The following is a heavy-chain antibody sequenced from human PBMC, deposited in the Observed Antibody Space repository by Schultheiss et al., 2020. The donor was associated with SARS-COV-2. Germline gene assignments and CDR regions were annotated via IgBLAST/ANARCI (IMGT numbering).Heavy chain of an antibody. V-gene: IGHV4-59*01. CDR2: IYYSGST. J-gene: IGHJ4*02. D-gene: IGHD1-26*01. CDR3: AREGEGGSIDY. CDR1: GGSISSYY. Sequence: ENLSLTCTVSGGSISSYYWSWIRQPPGKGLEWIGYIYYSGSTNYNPSLKSRVTISVDTSKNQFSLKLSSVTAADTAVYYCAREGEGGSIDYWGQGTLVTVSS.